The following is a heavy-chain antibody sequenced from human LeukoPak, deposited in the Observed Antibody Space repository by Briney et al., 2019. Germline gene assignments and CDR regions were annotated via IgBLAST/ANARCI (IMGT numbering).Heavy chain of an antibody. CDR2: ISYDGSNK. Sequence: GSLRLSCAASGFTFSNYAMHWVRQAPGKGLEWVAAISYDGSNKYYADSVKGRITISRDNSKNTLYLQVNSLRAEDTAVYCCARGTSYYYYGMDVWGQGTTVTVSS. J-gene: IGHJ6*02. CDR3: ARGTSYYYYGMDV. CDR1: GFTFSNYA. V-gene: IGHV3-30-3*01. D-gene: IGHD3-3*01.